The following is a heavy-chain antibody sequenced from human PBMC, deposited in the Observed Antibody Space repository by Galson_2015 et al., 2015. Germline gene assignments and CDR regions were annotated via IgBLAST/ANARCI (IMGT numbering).Heavy chain of an antibody. CDR1: GGSFSGYY. Sequence: ETLSLTCAVYGGSFSGYYWSWIRQPPGKGLEWIGEINHSGSTNYNPSLKSRVTISVDTSKNQFSLKLSSVTAADTAVYYCARERPGGLDSSGYYYDYWGQGTLATVSS. V-gene: IGHV4-34*01. CDR2: INHSGST. J-gene: IGHJ4*02. D-gene: IGHD3-22*01. CDR3: ARERPGGLDSSGYYYDY.